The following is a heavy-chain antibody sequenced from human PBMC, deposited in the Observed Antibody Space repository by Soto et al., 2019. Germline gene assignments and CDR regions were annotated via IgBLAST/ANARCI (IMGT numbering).Heavy chain of an antibody. D-gene: IGHD6-6*01. CDR2: ISAYNGNT. J-gene: IGHJ4*02. CDR1: GYTVTSYG. CDR3: ATDLDLDSSSPQDY. Sequence: QVQLVQSGAEVKKPGASVKASCKASGYTVTSYGISWVRQAPGQGLEWMGWISAYNGNTNYAQKLQGRVTMTTDTSTSTAYMELRSLRSDDTAVYYCATDLDLDSSSPQDYWGQGTLVTVSS. V-gene: IGHV1-18*01.